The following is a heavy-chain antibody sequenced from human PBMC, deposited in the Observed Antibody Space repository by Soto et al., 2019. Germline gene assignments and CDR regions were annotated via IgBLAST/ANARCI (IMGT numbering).Heavy chain of an antibody. CDR1: GVTFSSYS. CDR2: ISSSSSTI. J-gene: IGHJ4*02. CDR3: ARGDYYGDYLAHFDY. D-gene: IGHD4-17*01. Sequence: PGGSLRLSCAASGVTFSSYSMNWVRQATGKGLEWVSYISSSSSTIYYADSVKGRFTISRDNAKNSLYLQMNSLRAEDTAVYYCARGDYYGDYLAHFDYWGQGTLVTVSS. V-gene: IGHV3-48*01.